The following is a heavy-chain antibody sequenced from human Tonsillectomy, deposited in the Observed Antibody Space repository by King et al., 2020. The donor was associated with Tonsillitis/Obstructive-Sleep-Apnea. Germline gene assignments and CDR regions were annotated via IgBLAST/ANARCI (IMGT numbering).Heavy chain of an antibody. CDR3: ARAPGIVATIFWFDP. CDR1: GGSVSSGSYY. V-gene: IGHV4-61*01. J-gene: IGHJ5*02. Sequence: VPLQESGPGLVKPSETLSLTCTVSGGSVSSGSYYWSWIRPPPGQGLEWIGYIYYSGSTNYNPSLKSRVTISVDTSKNQFSLKLSSVTAADTAVYYCARAPGIVATIFWFDPWGQGTLVTVSS. CDR2: IYYSGST. D-gene: IGHD5-12*01.